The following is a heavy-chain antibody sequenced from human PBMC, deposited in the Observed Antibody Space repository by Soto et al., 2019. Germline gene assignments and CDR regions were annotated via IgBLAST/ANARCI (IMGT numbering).Heavy chain of an antibody. Sequence: QVQLVESGGGVVQPGRALTLSCAASGFSFSTYGVQWVRQAPGKGLECVAGISYDGSKKYYADSVKGRFTRYRENSKNTVYMQMNSLRRAETVVYYCVKVTDSSGWYSYYYGMDVWGQGTKVTVSS. CDR1: GFSFSTYG. CDR2: ISYDGSKK. D-gene: IGHD6-19*01. CDR3: VKVTDSSGWYSYYYGMDV. V-gene: IGHV3-30*18. J-gene: IGHJ6*02.